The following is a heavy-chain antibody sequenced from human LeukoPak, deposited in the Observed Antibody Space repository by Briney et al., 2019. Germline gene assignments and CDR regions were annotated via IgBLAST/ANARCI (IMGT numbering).Heavy chain of an antibody. CDR2: IYPGDSYT. D-gene: IGHD3-10*01. Sequence: GESLKISCKGSGYSFTSYWIGWVRQMPGKGLEWMGIIYPGDSYTRYSPSFQGQVTISADKSISTAYLQWSSLKASDTAMYYCARAPYYYGSGSSIRWFDPWGQGTLVTVSS. V-gene: IGHV5-51*01. CDR1: GYSFTSYW. CDR3: ARAPYYYGSGSSIRWFDP. J-gene: IGHJ5*02.